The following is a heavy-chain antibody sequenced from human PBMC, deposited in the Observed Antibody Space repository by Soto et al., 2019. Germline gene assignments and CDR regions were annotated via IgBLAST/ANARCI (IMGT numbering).Heavy chain of an antibody. V-gene: IGHV4-31*03. CDR1: GGSISSGGYY. CDR3: ARDSYYSSYQGHSFDI. D-gene: IGHD6-6*01. CDR2: IYYSGST. J-gene: IGHJ3*02. Sequence: SETLSLTCTVSGGSISSGGYYWSWIRQHPGKGLEWIGYIYYSGSTYYNPSLKSRVTISVDTSKNQFSLKLSSVTAADTAVYYCARDSYYSSYQGHSFDIWGQGTMVT.